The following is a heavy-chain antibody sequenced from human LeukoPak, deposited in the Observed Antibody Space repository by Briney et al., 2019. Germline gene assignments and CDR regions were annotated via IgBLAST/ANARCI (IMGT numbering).Heavy chain of an antibody. D-gene: IGHD4-17*01. CDR3: ARGTSFGKDYGDYESGDWFDP. CDR2: IIPIFGTA. Sequence: SVKVSCKASGYTFTSYAMNWVRQAPGQGLEWMGGIIPIFGTANYAQKFQGRVTITADKSTSTAYMELSSLRSEDTAVYYCARGTSFGKDYGDYESGDWFDPWGQGTLVTVSS. V-gene: IGHV1-69*06. CDR1: GYTFTSYA. J-gene: IGHJ5*02.